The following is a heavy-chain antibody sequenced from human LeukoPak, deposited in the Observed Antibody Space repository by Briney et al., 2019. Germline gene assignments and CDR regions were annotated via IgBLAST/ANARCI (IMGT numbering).Heavy chain of an antibody. CDR2: IYHSGST. CDR1: GYSISSGYY. CDR3: ARQVGYCSSTSCYTFDY. Sequence: PSETLSLTCAVSGYSISSGYYWGWIRQPPGKGLEWIGSIYHSGSTYYNPSLKSRVTISVDTSKNQFSLKLSSVTAADTAVYYCARQVGYCSSTSCYTFDYWGQGTLVTVSS. D-gene: IGHD2-2*02. V-gene: IGHV4-38-2*01. J-gene: IGHJ4*02.